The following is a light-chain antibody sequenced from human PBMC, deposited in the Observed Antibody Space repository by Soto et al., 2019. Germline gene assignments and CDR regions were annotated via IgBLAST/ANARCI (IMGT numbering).Light chain of an antibody. Sequence: DIQMTQSPSSLSASVGDRVTITCRASQSIRRFLAWYQQKPGKAPKLLIYQASNLESGVPSRFSGSGSGTEFTLTISSLQPDDLAVYYCQQYTYYRWTFGQGTKVDIK. CDR3: QQYTYYRWT. CDR1: QSIRRF. CDR2: QAS. J-gene: IGKJ1*01. V-gene: IGKV1-5*03.